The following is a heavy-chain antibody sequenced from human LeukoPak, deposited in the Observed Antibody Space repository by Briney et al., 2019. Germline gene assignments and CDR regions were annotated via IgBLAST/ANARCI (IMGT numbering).Heavy chain of an antibody. CDR1: GGSFSGYY. CDR3: ARTIVRGYSYGYGFDP. CDR2: INHNGST. D-gene: IGHD5-18*01. V-gene: IGHV4-34*01. J-gene: IGHJ5*02. Sequence: SETLSLTCAVYGGSFSGYYWSWIRQPPGKGLEWIGEINHNGSTNYNPSLKSRVTISVDTSKNQFSLKLSSVTAADTAVYYCARTIVRGYSYGYGFDPWGQGTLVTVSS.